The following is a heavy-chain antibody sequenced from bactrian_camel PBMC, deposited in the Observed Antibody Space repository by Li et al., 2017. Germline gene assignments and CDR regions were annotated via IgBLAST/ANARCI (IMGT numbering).Heavy chain of an antibody. CDR1: GDTYSTCA. V-gene: IGHV3S53*01. Sequence: HVQLVESGGGLVQPGGSLRLSCAASGDTYSTCAIAWYRQAPGKEHELVSRILSGGRTYYADSVKGRFTISQDNAKNTVYLQMNDLKPEDTAMYYCNTLPDGIATILQCSLSDWGQGTQVTVS. D-gene: IGHD4*01. CDR2: ILSGGRT. J-gene: IGHJ4*01. CDR3: NTLPDGIATILQCSLSD.